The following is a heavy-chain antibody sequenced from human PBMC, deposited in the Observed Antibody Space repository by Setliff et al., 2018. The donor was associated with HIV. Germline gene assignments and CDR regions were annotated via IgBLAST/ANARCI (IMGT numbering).Heavy chain of an antibody. J-gene: IGHJ4*01. CDR3: ARSGALATSTWSPFDY. CDR1: GGSFSGYF. CDR2: INHSGST. D-gene: IGHD6-19*01. Sequence: LSLTCAVYGGSFSGYFWSWIRQSPGKGLQWIGEINHSGSTTYNPSLKSRVTISVDTSKNQFSLKLSAVTAADTALYYCARSGALATSTWSPFDYWGHGNQVTV. V-gene: IGHV4-34*01.